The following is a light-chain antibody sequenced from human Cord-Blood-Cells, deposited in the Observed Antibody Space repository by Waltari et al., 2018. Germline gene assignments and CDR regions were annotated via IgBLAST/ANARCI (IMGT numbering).Light chain of an antibody. J-gene: IGKJ3*01. CDR1: QNISSY. CDR2: AAS. CDR3: QHSYSTPLFT. V-gene: IGKV1-39*01. Sequence: IQITQSPSSLSASVGDRVTITCRGSQNISSYLNLFQQKPGKAPKLLIYAASSLQSGVPSRFSGSGSGTGVTLTISSLQPEDFATYYCQHSYSTPLFTFGPGTKVDIK.